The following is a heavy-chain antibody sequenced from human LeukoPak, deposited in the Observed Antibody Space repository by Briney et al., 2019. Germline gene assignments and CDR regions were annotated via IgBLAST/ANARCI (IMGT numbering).Heavy chain of an antibody. CDR3: VKDLAIANSWYDY. CDR2: ISGSGGST. CDR1: GFTFSSYA. J-gene: IGHJ4*02. D-gene: IGHD6-13*01. V-gene: IGHV3-23*01. Sequence: QAGGSLRLSCAASGFTFSSYAMSWVRQAPGKELEWVSAISGSGGSTYYADSVKGRFTISRDNPKNTLYLQMSSLRAEDTAVYYCVKDLAIANSWYDYWGQGTLVTVSS.